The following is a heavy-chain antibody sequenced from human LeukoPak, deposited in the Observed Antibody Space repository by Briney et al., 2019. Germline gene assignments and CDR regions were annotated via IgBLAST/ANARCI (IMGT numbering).Heavy chain of an antibody. CDR1: GFTFSSYS. Sequence: GGSLRLSCAASGFTFSSYSMNWVRQAPGKGLEWVSSISSSSSYIYYADSVKGRFTISRDNAKNSLYLQMNSLRAEDTAVYYWGSFGVLWFGEKDYGGQGTLVTVS. J-gene: IGHJ4*02. V-gene: IGHV3-21*01. D-gene: IGHD3-10*01. CDR2: ISSSSSYI. CDR3: GSFGVLWFGEKDY.